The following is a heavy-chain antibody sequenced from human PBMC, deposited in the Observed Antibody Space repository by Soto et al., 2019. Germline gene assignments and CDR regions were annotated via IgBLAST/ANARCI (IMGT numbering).Heavy chain of an antibody. J-gene: IGHJ4*02. CDR3: SGAASSGWSVCDY. D-gene: IGHD6-19*01. CDR1: GYTFTSYG. V-gene: IGHV1-18*01. Sequence: QVQLVQSGAEVKKPGASVKVSCKGSGYTFTSYGISWVRQAPGQGLEWMGWISAFNGNTNYAQKLQGRVTMTTDTAASTAYMELRSLRCDDTAVSYCSGAASSGWSVCDYWGQGTLVTVSS. CDR2: ISAFNGNT.